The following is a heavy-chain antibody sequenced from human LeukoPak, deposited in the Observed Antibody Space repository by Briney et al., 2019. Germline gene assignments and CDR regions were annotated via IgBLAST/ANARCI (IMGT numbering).Heavy chain of an antibody. Sequence: SETLSLTCTVSGGSISSSSYYWGWIRQPPGKGLEWIGRFYYTERTYYDPSLKSRVTISVDTSKNQYILKLSSVTDADAAVYCCAGESEYFSGSSCSTCDYGGRETRLTVSS. J-gene: IGHJ4*02. D-gene: IGHD2-15*01. CDR1: GGSISSSSYY. CDR3: AGESEYFSGSSCSTCDY. CDR2: FYYTERT. V-gene: IGHV4-39*06.